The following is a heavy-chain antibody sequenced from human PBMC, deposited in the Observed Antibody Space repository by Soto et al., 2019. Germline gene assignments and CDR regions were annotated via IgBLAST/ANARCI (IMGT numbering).Heavy chain of an antibody. CDR2: FHYSGST. J-gene: IGHJ4*02. D-gene: IGHD3-10*01. Sequence: WETLSLTCTVSGGSISSRDSYWGWIRQPPGKGLEWIGSFHYSGSTYYNPSLKSRVTISVDTSKNQLSLRVTSVTAADTAVYYCARGFGSSHFDYCGQGTLVTVSS. V-gene: IGHV4-39*01. CDR3: ARGFGSSHFDY. CDR1: GGSISSRDSY.